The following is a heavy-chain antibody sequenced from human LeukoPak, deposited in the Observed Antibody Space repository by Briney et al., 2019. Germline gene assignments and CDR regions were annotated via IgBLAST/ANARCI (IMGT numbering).Heavy chain of an antibody. D-gene: IGHD2-21*02. CDR2: IYYSGST. V-gene: IGHV4-30-4*07. J-gene: IGHJ4*02. CDR3: ARVLPAYCGGDCYFDY. Sequence: SETLSLTCAVSGGSIRSGGYSWSWIRQPPGKGLEWIGYIYYSGSTYYNPSLKSRVTISVDTSKNQFSLKLSSVTAADTAVYYCARVLPAYCGGDCYFDYWGQGTLVTVSS. CDR1: GGSIRSGGYS.